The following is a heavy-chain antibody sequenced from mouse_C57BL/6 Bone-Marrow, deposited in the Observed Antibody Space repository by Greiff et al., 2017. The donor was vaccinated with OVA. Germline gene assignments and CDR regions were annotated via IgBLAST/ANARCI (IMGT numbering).Heavy chain of an antibody. CDR2: IYRGGGT. CDR1: GFSLTSYG. CDR3: ARTGGYYAMDY. J-gene: IGHJ4*01. V-gene: IGHV2-2*01. Sequence: QVQLQQSGPGLVQPSPSLSITCTASGFSLTSYGVHWVRQSPGQGLEWLGVIYRGGGTAYNAAFISSLTISKDNSKSQVFFKMNSLQADDTAVYYCARTGGYYAMDYWGQGTSVTVSS.